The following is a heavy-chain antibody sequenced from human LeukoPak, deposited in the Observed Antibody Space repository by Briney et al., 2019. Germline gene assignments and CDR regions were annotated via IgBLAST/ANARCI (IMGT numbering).Heavy chain of an antibody. J-gene: IGHJ4*02. D-gene: IGHD3-10*01. CDR1: GFTFNTYA. V-gene: IGHV3-23*01. Sequence: GGSLRLSCAASGFTFNTYAMSWVRPAPGKGLEWVSGITSSGATTYYPDSVKGRLTISRDNSKSTLYLQMNSLRAEDTAVYYCATYGSGTYYKKAFDYWGQGTLVTVSS. CDR2: ITSSGATT. CDR3: ATYGSGTYYKKAFDY.